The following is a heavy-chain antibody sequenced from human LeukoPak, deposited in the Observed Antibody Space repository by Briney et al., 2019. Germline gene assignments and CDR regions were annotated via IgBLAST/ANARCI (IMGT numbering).Heavy chain of an antibody. CDR2: IKQDGSEK. V-gene: IGHV3-7*01. D-gene: IGHD3-10*01. CDR1: GFTFSSYW. J-gene: IGHJ4*02. CDR3: ARATFQAEGPSGDY. Sequence: GGSLRLACATSGFTFSSYWMCWVRQAPGKELEWVANIKQDGSEKYYVDSVKGRFTISRDNAKNSLYLQMNSLRAEDTAVYYCARATFQAEGPSGDYWGQGTLVTVSS.